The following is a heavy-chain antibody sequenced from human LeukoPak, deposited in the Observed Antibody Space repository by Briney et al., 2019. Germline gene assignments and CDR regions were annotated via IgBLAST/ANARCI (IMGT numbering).Heavy chain of an antibody. CDR2: IVVGSGNT. D-gene: IGHD3-10*01. J-gene: IGHJ3*02. V-gene: IGHV1-58*02. CDR1: GFTFTSSA. CDR3: ARDPPIGGADVFDI. Sequence: SLKVSCKASGFTFTSSAMQWVRQARGQRLEWIGWIVVGSGNTNYAQKFQERVTITRDMSTSTAYMELSRLTSDDTAVYYCARDPPIGGADVFDIWGQGTMVTVSS.